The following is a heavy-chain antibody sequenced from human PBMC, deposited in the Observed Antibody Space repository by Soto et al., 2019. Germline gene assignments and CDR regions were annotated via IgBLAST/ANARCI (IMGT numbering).Heavy chain of an antibody. Sequence: QVQLVESGGDVVQPGRSLRLSCAASGSTFRSSNIHWVRQAAGKGLEWVTHITPDGNKAYYADSLRGRFTVSRDNAMNTVYLQLNSLRPEDTAVYHCVRGPSHGAFDIWGQGTLVTVSS. CDR1: GSTFRSSN. J-gene: IGHJ3*02. CDR3: VRGPSHGAFDI. CDR2: ITPDGNKA. V-gene: IGHV3-30*03.